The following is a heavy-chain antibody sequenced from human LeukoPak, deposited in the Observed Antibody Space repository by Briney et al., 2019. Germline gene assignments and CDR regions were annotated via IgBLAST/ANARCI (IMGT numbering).Heavy chain of an antibody. J-gene: IGHJ5*02. CDR1: GFTFNNYA. CDR3: AKDRAAPATPYNWFDP. D-gene: IGHD6-13*01. Sequence: PGGSLRLSCAASGFTFNNYAMSWVRQAPAKGLEWVSTISGSGGSTYYADSVKGRFTISRDNSRTTLYRQMNSLRAEDTAVYYCAKDRAAPATPYNWFDPWGQGTLVTVSS. CDR2: ISGSGGST. V-gene: IGHV3-23*01.